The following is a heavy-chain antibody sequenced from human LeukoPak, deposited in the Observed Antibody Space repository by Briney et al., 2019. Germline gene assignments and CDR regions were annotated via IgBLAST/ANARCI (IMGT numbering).Heavy chain of an antibody. Sequence: AASVKVSCKASGYTFTSNYIHWVRQAPGQGLEWMGMIYPRDGSTSYAQNFQGRVTVTRDTSTSTVHMELSGLRSEDTAVYYCARDQEGFDYWGQGTLVTVSS. CDR2: IYPRDGST. CDR1: GYTFTSNY. CDR3: ARDQEGFDY. V-gene: IGHV1-46*01. J-gene: IGHJ4*02.